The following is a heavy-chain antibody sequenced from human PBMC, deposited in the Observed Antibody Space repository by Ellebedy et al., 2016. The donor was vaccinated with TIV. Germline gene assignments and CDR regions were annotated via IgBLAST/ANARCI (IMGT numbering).Heavy chain of an antibody. D-gene: IGHD3-10*01. CDR1: GGSFSGYY. CDR2: INHSGST. CDR3: ARDQNYYGSDLYGMDV. J-gene: IGHJ6*02. Sequence: SETLSLTCAVYGGSFSGYYWSWIRQPPGKGLEWIGEINHSGSTNYNPSLKSRVTISVDTSKNQFSLKLSSVTAADTAVYYCARDQNYYGSDLYGMDVWGQGTTVTVSS. V-gene: IGHV4-34*01.